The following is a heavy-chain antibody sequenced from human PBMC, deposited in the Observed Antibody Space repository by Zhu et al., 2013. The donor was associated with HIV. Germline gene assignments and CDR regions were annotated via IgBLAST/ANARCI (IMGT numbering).Heavy chain of an antibody. J-gene: IGHJ6*02. CDR1: GYTFTDYY. V-gene: IGHV1-2*02. Sequence: QVQLVQSGAEVKKPGASVKVSCKASGYTFTDYYIYWVRQAPGQGLEWMGWINPNSGGTKYAQKFQGRVTMTRDTSISTAYMELHRLRSDDTAVYYCARWQQFYYYAMDVWGQGTTVTVSS. CDR3: ARWQQFYYYAMDV. CDR2: INPNSGGT.